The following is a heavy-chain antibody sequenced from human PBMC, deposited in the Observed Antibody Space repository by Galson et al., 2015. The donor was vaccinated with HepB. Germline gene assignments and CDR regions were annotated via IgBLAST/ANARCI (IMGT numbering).Heavy chain of an antibody. J-gene: IGHJ4*02. CDR2: IWYDGSNK. CDR3: ARDSPHEGLLWFGGIKYYFDY. CDR1: GFTFSSYG. D-gene: IGHD3-10*01. V-gene: IGHV3-33*01. Sequence: SLRLSCAASGFTFSSYGMHWVRQAPGKGLEWVAVIWYDGSNKYYADSVKGRFTISRDNSKNTLYLQMNSLRAEDTAVYYCARDSPHEGLLWFGGIKYYFDYWGQGTLVTVSS.